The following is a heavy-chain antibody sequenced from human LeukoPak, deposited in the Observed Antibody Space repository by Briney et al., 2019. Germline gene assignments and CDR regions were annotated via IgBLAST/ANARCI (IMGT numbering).Heavy chain of an antibody. V-gene: IGHV3-21*01. J-gene: IGHJ2*01. Sequence: GGSLRLSCAASGFTFSSYSMNWVRQAPGKGLEWVSSISSSRSYIYYADSVKGRFTISRDNAKNSLYLQMNSLRAEDTAVYYCARDPKTYWYFDLWGRGTLVTVSS. CDR1: GFTFSSYS. CDR3: ARDPKTYWYFDL. CDR2: ISSSRSYI.